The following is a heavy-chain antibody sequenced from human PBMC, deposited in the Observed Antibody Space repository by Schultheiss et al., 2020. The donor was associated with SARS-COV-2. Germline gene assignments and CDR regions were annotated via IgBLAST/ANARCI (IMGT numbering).Heavy chain of an antibody. D-gene: IGHD3-22*01. J-gene: IGHJ6*02. Sequence: SETLSLTCTVSGGSISSYYWSWIRQPPGKGLEWIGYIYYSGSTNYNPSLKSRVTISVDTSKTQFSLTLRSLTAADTAVYYCARPSSSGFSPYGLDVWGRGITVTVSS. CDR2: IYYSGST. CDR1: GGSISSYY. V-gene: IGHV4-59*12. CDR3: ARPSSSGFSPYGLDV.